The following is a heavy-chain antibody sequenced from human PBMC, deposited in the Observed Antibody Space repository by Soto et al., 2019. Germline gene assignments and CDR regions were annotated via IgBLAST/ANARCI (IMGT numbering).Heavy chain of an antibody. CDR1: GGSISSGDYY. Sequence: PSDTLSRTCXAXGGSISSGDYYWSWIRQPPGKGLEGIGYIYYSGSTYYNPSLKSRVTRSVDTSKNQFSLKLSSVTAADPAVYYCASATFGESSFWFDPSGQGTLVTVSS. CDR2: IYYSGST. V-gene: IGHV4-30-4*02. CDR3: ASATFGESSFWFDP. J-gene: IGHJ5*02. D-gene: IGHD3-10*01.